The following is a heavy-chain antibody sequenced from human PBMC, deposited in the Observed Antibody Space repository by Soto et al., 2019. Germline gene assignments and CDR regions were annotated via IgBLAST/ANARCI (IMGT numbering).Heavy chain of an antibody. CDR2: IRGKAKSYAT. CDR3: TGHQYTMRVGIVSDS. D-gene: IGHD2-2*02. CDR1: GFIFSRYS. V-gene: IGHV3-73*01. Sequence: PGGSLRLSCAVSGFIFSRYSMHWVRQASGKGLEWVGRIRGKAKSYATAYAASVKGRFTISRDDSKNTAYLQMNSLKTEDTAVYYCTGHQYTMRVGIVSDSWGQGTLVTVSS. J-gene: IGHJ4*02.